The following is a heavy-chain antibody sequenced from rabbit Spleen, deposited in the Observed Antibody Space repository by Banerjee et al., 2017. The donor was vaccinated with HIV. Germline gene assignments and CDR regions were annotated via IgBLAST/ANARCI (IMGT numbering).Heavy chain of an antibody. J-gene: IGHJ6*02. CDR3: ARAYADYGDFGYGTFHP. Sequence: QSLEESGGGLVKPGASLTLTYKASGFDLSSYYYMCWVRQAPGKGLEWIACIYVSGDDWTYYARWAKGRFTISKASSTTVTLQMTSLTGADTATYFCARAYADYGDFGYGTFHPWGPGTHVTVS. D-gene: IGHD2-1*01. V-gene: IGHV1S40*01. CDR1: GFDLSSYYY. CDR2: IYVSGDDWT.